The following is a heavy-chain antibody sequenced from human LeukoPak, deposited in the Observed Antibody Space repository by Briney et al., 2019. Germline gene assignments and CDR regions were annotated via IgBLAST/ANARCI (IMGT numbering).Heavy chain of an antibody. D-gene: IGHD2-15*01. V-gene: IGHV1-2*02. J-gene: IGHJ4*02. CDR3: ASESASYCSGSSCYPEGFGY. CDR1: GYTFTGYY. Sequence: GASVKVSCKASGYTFTGYYMHWVRQAPGQGLEWMGWINPNSGGTNYAQKFQGRVTMTRDTSISTAYMELSRLRSDDTAVYYCASESASYCSGSSCYPEGFGYWGQGTLVTVSS. CDR2: INPNSGGT.